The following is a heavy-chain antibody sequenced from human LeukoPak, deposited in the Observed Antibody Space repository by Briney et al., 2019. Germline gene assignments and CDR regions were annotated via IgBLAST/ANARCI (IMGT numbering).Heavy chain of an antibody. CDR2: IYHSGST. CDR3: AIAPYCGGDCYSGARFDP. Sequence: LRLSCAASGFTFRTYAMSWVRQPPGKGLEWIGYIYHSGSTYYNPSLKSRVTISVDRSKNQFSLKLSSVTAADTAVYYCAIAPYCGGDCYSGARFDPWGQGTLVTVSS. D-gene: IGHD2-21*02. J-gene: IGHJ5*02. CDR1: GFTFRTYA. V-gene: IGHV4-30-2*01.